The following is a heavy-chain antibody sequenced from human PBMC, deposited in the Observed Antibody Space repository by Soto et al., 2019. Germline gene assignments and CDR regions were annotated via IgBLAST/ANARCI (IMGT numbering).Heavy chain of an antibody. Sequence: SPTLSLTCAISGDRVSSNSAAWNWIRQSPSRGLEWLGRTYYRSKWYNDYAVSVKSRITINPDTSKNQFSLQLNSVTPEDTAVYYCARGRGIAAAGTRGEIDYWGQGTLVTVSS. CDR2: TYYRSKWYN. CDR1: GDRVSSNSAA. J-gene: IGHJ4*02. D-gene: IGHD6-13*01. V-gene: IGHV6-1*01. CDR3: ARGRGIAAAGTRGEIDY.